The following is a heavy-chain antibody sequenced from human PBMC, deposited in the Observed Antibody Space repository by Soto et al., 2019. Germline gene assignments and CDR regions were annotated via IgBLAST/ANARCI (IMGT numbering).Heavy chain of an antibody. CDR2: IYDSGSP. CDR3: ARGVGSSPPRY. CDR1: GGSVSVYY. D-gene: IGHD1-26*01. V-gene: IGHV4-59*02. J-gene: IGHJ4*02. Sequence: SETLSLTCTISGGSVSVYYWSWIRQPPGQALEWIGYIYDSGSPYYNPSFRSRVIISADTSKNEISLKLTSATASDTAVYYCARGVGSSPPRYWGRGTLVTVSS.